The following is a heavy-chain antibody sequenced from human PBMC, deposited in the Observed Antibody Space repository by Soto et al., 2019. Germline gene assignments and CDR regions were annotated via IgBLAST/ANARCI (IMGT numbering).Heavy chain of an antibody. Sequence: ASVKVSCKASGGTFSSYAISWVRQAPGQGLEWMGGIIPIFGTANYAQKFQGRVTITADESTSTAYMELSSLRSEDTAVYYCARDRGNLRVGATCWPYYYYYGMDVWGQGTTVTVSS. CDR2: IIPIFGTA. J-gene: IGHJ6*02. CDR1: GGTFSSYA. D-gene: IGHD1-26*01. V-gene: IGHV1-69*13. CDR3: ARDRGNLRVGATCWPYYYYYGMDV.